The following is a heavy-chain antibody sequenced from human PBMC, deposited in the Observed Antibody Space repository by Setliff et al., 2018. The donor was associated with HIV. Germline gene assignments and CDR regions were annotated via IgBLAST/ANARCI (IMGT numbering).Heavy chain of an antibody. J-gene: IGHJ4*02. V-gene: IGHV3-23*01. Sequence: PGGSLRLSCAASGLTFNNHPMSWVRQAPGKGLEWVSAIGMSGITTYYGGSVKGRFTISRDNSRNTLYLQMNGLRAEDTAVYYCATYAYGSGRPDYWGQGTLVTVSS. CDR1: GLTFNNHP. CDR2: IGMSGITT. CDR3: ATYAYGSGRPDY. D-gene: IGHD2-2*01.